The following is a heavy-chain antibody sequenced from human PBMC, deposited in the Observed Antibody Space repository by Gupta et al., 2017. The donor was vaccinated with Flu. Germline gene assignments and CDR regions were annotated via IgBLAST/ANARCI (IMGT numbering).Heavy chain of an antibody. D-gene: IGHD3-10*01. Sequence: GIIPIFGTANYAQKFQGRVTITADESTSTAYMELSSLRSEDTAVYYCARGSGKKRNYFDYWGQGTLVTVSS. J-gene: IGHJ4*02. CDR2: IIPIFGTA. CDR3: ARGSGKKRNYFDY. V-gene: IGHV1-69*01.